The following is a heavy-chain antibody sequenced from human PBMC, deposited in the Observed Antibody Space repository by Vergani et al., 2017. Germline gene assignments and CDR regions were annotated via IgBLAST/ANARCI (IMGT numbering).Heavy chain of an antibody. CDR2: ISSSSSYT. V-gene: IGHV3-11*05. D-gene: IGHD3-10*01. CDR1: GFTFSDYY. Sequence: QVQLVESGGGLVKPGGSLRLSCAASGFTFSDYYMSWIRQAPGKGLEWVSYISSSSSYTNYADSVKGRFTISRDNAKNSLYLQMNSLRAEDTAVYYCARDVTMVRGVIMNWGQGTLVTVSS. CDR3: ARDVTMVRGVIMN. J-gene: IGHJ4*02.